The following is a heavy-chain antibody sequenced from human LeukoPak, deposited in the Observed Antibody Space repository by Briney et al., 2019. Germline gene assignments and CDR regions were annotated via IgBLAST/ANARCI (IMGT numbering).Heavy chain of an antibody. J-gene: IGHJ4*02. CDR1: GFTFSSYG. D-gene: IGHD6-6*01. CDR3: AKGVAALRPFDY. V-gene: IGHV3-30*02. CDR2: IRYDGSNK. Sequence: GGSLRLSCAASGFTFSSYGMHWVRQAPGKGLEWVAFIRYDGSNKYYADSVKGRFTISRDNSKNTLYLQMNSLRAEDTAVYYCAKGVAALRPFDYWGQGTLVTVSS.